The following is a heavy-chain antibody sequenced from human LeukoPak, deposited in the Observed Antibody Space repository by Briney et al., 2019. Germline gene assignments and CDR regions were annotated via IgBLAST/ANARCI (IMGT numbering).Heavy chain of an antibody. J-gene: IGHJ4*02. Sequence: PGGSLRLSCAASGFSFTDAWMNWVRQAPGKGLEWVGRIKSITYETHYSAPVQGRFTISRDDSRTTLYLQMSSLRSDGTAVYYCARHNEFFNWGQGTLVTVSS. D-gene: IGHD3-10*01. V-gene: IGHV3-15*01. CDR1: GFSFTDAW. CDR2: IKSITYET. CDR3: ARHNEFFN.